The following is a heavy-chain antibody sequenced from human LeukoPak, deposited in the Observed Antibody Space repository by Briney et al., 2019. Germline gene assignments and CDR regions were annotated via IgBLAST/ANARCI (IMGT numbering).Heavy chain of an antibody. CDR2: TNPNSGNT. J-gene: IGHJ5*02. CDR1: GYTFTSYD. D-gene: IGHD6-19*01. Sequence: GASVKVSCKASGYTFTSYDINWLRQATGQGLEWMGWTNPNSGNTGYAQKFQGRVTMTRNTSISTAYMELSSLRSEDTAVYYCARGIPCIAVAGREHPFYPWGQGTLVTVSS. CDR3: ARGIPCIAVAGREHPFYP. V-gene: IGHV1-8*01.